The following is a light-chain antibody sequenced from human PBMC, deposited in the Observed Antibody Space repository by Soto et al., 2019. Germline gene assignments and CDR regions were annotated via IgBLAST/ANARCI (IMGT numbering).Light chain of an antibody. V-gene: IGKV3-15*01. J-gene: IGKJ1*01. Sequence: EIVMMQSPATLSVSPGERATLSCRASQSVSSNLAWYQQKPGQAPRLLIYGASTRATGIPARFSGSGSGTEFTLTISSLQSEDFAVYYCQQYNNWPPRTFRRGTKVDI. CDR1: QSVSSN. CDR2: GAS. CDR3: QQYNNWPPRT.